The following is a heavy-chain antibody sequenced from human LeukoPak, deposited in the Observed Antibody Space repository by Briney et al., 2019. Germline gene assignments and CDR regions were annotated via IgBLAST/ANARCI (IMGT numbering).Heavy chain of an antibody. CDR1: GGSVSSGSYY. Sequence: SETLSLTCTVSGGSVSSGSYYWSWIRQPPGKGLEWIGYIYYSGSTNYNPSLKSRVTISVDTSKNQFSLKLSSVTAADTAVYYCARVVYSIILHWGQGTLVTVSS. V-gene: IGHV4-61*01. CDR2: IYYSGST. CDR3: ARVVYSIILH. D-gene: IGHD6-13*01. J-gene: IGHJ4*02.